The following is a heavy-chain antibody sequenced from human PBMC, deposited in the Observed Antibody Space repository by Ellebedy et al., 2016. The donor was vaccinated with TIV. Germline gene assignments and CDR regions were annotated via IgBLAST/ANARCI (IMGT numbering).Heavy chain of an antibody. CDR3: AREEGYCSSTSCYEHYYYGMDV. CDR1: GFTFSSYW. D-gene: IGHD2-2*01. Sequence: PGGSLRLSCAASGFTFSSYWMHWVRQAPGKGLVWVSRINSDGSSTSNADSVKGRFTISRDNAKNTLYLQMNSLRAEDTAVYYCAREEGYCSSTSCYEHYYYGMDVWGQGTTVTVSS. V-gene: IGHV3-74*01. J-gene: IGHJ6*02. CDR2: INSDGSST.